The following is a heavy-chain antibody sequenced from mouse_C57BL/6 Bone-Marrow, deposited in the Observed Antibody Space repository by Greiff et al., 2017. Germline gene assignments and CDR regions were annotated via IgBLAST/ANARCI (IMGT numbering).Heavy chain of an antibody. Sequence: QVQLQQPGAELVRPGTSVKLSCKASGYTFTSYWMHWVKQRPGQGLEWIGLIDPSDSYTNYNQKFKGKATLTVDTSSSTAYMQLSSLTSEDSAVYYCAREYDYGFAYWGQGTLVTVSA. CDR2: IDPSDSYT. J-gene: IGHJ3*01. D-gene: IGHD2-4*01. CDR3: AREYDYGFAY. V-gene: IGHV1-59*01. CDR1: GYTFTSYW.